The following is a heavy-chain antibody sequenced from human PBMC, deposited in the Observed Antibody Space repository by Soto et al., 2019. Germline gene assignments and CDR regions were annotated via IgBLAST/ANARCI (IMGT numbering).Heavy chain of an antibody. Sequence: QVQLVESGGGVVQPGRSLRLSCAASGFTFSSYGMHWVRQAPGKGLEWVAVIWYDGSNKYYADSVKGRFTISRDNSKNTLYLQMNSLRAEDTAVYYCARGGGWYYFDYWGQGTLVTVSS. CDR2: IWYDGSNK. V-gene: IGHV3-33*01. CDR3: ARGGGWYYFDY. D-gene: IGHD6-19*01. J-gene: IGHJ4*02. CDR1: GFTFSSYG.